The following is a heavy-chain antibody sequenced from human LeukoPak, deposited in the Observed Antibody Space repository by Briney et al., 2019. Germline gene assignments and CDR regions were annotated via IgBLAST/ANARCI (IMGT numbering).Heavy chain of an antibody. D-gene: IGHD4-23*01. CDR1: GGSFSSYY. V-gene: IGHV4-34*01. CDR3: ATLTYGGNSADY. J-gene: IGHJ4*02. CDR2: INHGGST. Sequence: SETLSLTCVVYGGSFSSYYWSWIRQPPGKGLEWIGDINHGGSTNHNPSLKGRVTISVDTSKNQFSLKLNSVTAADTAVYYCATLTYGGNSADYWGQGTLVTVSS.